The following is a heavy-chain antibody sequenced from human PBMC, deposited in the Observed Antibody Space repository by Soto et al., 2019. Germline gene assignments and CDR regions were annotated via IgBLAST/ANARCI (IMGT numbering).Heavy chain of an antibody. CDR3: GRLEGLATISYYFDY. V-gene: IGHV4-39*01. CDR1: VCSVSSSSYY. J-gene: IGHJ4*02. Sequence: QLQLQESGPGLVKPSETLSLTCTVSVCSVSSSSYYWDWVRQPPGKGLEWIGSVYYSGSTYYKQSLQSRVTMSIDKSKNQFSMRVMSLSAADTAVYYCGRLEGLATISYYFDYWGQGALVTVSS. CDR2: VYYSGST. D-gene: IGHD3-9*01.